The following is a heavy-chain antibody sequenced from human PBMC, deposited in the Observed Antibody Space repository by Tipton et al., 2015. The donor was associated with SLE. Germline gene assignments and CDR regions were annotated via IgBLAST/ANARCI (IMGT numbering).Heavy chain of an antibody. CDR3: AKDPGFGKHYYYGMDV. V-gene: IGHV3-30*02. CDR1: GFTLSSYG. Sequence: SLRLSCAASGFTLSSYGMHWVRQAPGKGLEWVAFIRYDGSNKYYADSVKGRFTISRDNSKNTLYLQMDSLRAEDTAVYYCAKDPGFGKHYYYGMDVWGQGTTVTVSS. D-gene: IGHD3-10*01. CDR2: IRYDGSNK. J-gene: IGHJ6*02.